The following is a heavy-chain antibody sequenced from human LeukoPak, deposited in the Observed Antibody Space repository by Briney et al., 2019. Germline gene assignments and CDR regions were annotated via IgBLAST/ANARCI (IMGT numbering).Heavy chain of an antibody. CDR3: TTLWRVVVVTATTDDY. V-gene: IGHV3-15*01. Sequence: AGGSLRLSCAASGFTFSNAWMSWVRQAPGKGLEWVGRIKSKTDGGTTDYAAPVKGRFTISRDDSKNTLYLQMNSLKTEDTAVYYCTTLWRVVVVTATTDDYWGQGTLVTVSS. CDR2: IKSKTDGGTT. D-gene: IGHD2-21*02. J-gene: IGHJ4*02. CDR1: GFTFSNAW.